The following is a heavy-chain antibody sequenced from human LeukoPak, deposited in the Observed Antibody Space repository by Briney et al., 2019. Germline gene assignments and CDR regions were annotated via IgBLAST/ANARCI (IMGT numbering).Heavy chain of an antibody. CDR3: ARDSPDGSGTYYNDSPDY. J-gene: IGHJ4*02. V-gene: IGHV1-18*01. Sequence: ASVKVSCKASGHTFSSYGISWVRQAPGQGLEWMGWINAYNGNTNYRQKLQGRVTMTTDTSTSTAYMDLRSLRSDDTAIYYCARDSPDGSGTYYNDSPDYWGQGTLVTVSS. CDR2: INAYNGNT. CDR1: GHTFSSYG. D-gene: IGHD3-10*01.